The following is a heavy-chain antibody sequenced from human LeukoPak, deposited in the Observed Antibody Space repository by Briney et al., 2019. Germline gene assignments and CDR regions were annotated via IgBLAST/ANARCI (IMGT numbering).Heavy chain of an antibody. CDR2: ISSSGSTI. CDR3: ARDAYSGYDFGY. J-gene: IGHJ4*02. V-gene: IGHV3-48*03. Sequence: GGSLRLSCAASGFTFSSYEMNWVRQAPGKGLEWVSYISSSGSTIYYADSVKGRFTISRDNAKSSLYLQMNSLRAEDTAVYYCARDAYSGYDFGYWGQGTLVTVSS. CDR1: GFTFSSYE. D-gene: IGHD5-12*01.